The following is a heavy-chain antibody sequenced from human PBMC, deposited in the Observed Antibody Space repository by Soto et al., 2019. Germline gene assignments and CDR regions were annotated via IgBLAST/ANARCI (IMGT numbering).Heavy chain of an antibody. V-gene: IGHV4-31*03. D-gene: IGHD2-15*01. CDR1: VGAITNDGYY. Sequence: QVQLQESGPGLVKPSQTLSLTCNVSVGAITNDGYYWSWIRQHPGKALEWIGNIHYSGVTYYNPTLKSRTAIAVDISKHQFSLKRNSVTAADTAVYYCARLDLCYDYWGQGILVTVSS. J-gene: IGHJ4*02. CDR3: ARLDLCYDY. CDR2: IHYSGVT.